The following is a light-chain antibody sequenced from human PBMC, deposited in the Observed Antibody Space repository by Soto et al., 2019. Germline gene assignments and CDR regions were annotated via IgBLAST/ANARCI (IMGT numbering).Light chain of an antibody. CDR1: QSVSSY. V-gene: IGKV3D-15*01. CDR3: QQYNNWPLT. CDR2: DAS. J-gene: IGKJ5*01. Sequence: EILLTQSPATLSLSPGERATLSCRASQSVSSYLAWYQQKSGQPPRLLIYDASTRATGFPARFSGSGSGTEFTLTISSLQSEDFAVYYCQQYNNWPLTFGGGTRLEIK.